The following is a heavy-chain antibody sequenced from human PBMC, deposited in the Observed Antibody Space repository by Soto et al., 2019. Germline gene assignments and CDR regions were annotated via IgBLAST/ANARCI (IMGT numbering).Heavy chain of an antibody. Sequence: SEPMFLTCTVSGGSISSSSYYWGWIRQPPGKGLEWIGSIYYSGSTYYNPSLKSRVTISVDTSENQFSLKLSSVTAADTFVYYCARLDYGDYVYAFDIWGQGTMVTGSS. V-gene: IGHV4-39*01. CDR2: IYYSGST. J-gene: IGHJ3*02. CDR3: ARLDYGDYVYAFDI. D-gene: IGHD4-17*01. CDR1: GGSISSSSYY.